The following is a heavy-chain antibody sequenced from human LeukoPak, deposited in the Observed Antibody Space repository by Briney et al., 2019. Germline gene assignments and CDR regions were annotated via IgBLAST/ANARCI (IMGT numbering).Heavy chain of an antibody. J-gene: IGHJ3*02. V-gene: IGHV1-69*06. Sequence: GASVKVSCKASGGPFSRYAISWVRQAPGQGLEWMGGIIPIFGTANFAQKFQGRVTITADKSTSTAYMELSSLRSEDTAVYYCARGNDSSGYYYVGAAFDIWGQGTMVTVSS. CDR1: GGPFSRYA. CDR2: IIPIFGTA. D-gene: IGHD3-22*01. CDR3: ARGNDSSGYYYVGAAFDI.